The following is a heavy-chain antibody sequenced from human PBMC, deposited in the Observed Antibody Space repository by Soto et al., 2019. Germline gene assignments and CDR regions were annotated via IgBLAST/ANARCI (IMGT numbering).Heavy chain of an antibody. CDR3: AAKGLTYYYDSRELDY. CDR1: GSTFSSYA. CDR2: IIPIFGTA. J-gene: IGHJ4*02. Sequence: QVQLVQSGAEVKKPGSSVKVSCKASGSTFSSYAISWVRQAPGQGLEWMGGIIPIFGTANYAQKFQGRVTITADESTSTAYMELSSLRSEDTAVYYCAAKGLTYYYDSRELDYWGQGTLVTVSS. D-gene: IGHD3-22*01. V-gene: IGHV1-69*12.